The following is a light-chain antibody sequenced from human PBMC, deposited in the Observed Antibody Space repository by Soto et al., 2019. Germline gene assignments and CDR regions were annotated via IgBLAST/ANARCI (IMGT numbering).Light chain of an antibody. CDR3: QQYNNWPPYT. Sequence: EIVMTQSPATLSVSPGERATLSCRASQSVSSNLAWYQQIPGQAPRLLIYGASTRATGIPARFSGSGSGTDSTLTISSLQSEDFAVYYCQQYNNWPPYTFGQGTKLEIK. CDR1: QSVSSN. J-gene: IGKJ2*01. CDR2: GAS. V-gene: IGKV3-15*01.